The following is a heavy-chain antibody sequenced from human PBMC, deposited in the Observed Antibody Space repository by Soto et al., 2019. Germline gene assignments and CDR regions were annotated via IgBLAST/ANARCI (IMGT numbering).Heavy chain of an antibody. Sequence: KVSCKASGGTFSSYAISWVRQAPGQGLEWMGGIIPIFGTANYAQKFQGRVTITADESTSTAYMELSSLRSEDTAVYYCAINKDIVVVVAATPYYYYGMDVWGQGTTVTVSS. CDR1: GGTFSSYA. CDR3: AINKDIVVVVAATPYYYYGMDV. J-gene: IGHJ6*02. D-gene: IGHD2-15*01. CDR2: IIPIFGTA. V-gene: IGHV1-69*01.